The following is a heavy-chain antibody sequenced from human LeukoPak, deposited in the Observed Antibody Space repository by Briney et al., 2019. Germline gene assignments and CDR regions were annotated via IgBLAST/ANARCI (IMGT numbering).Heavy chain of an antibody. D-gene: IGHD2-8*01. CDR3: VKNGGIWSF. CDR1: GFPFSSTD. CDR2: ISGTGDST. V-gene: IGHV3-23*01. Sequence: GGSLRLSCAASGFPFSSTDMTWVRQAPGKGPEWVSTISGTGDSTYYADSVRGRFTVSRDNSKNVLYLQMNSPRAEDTATYYCVKNGGIWSFWGQGTLVTVSS. J-gene: IGHJ4*02.